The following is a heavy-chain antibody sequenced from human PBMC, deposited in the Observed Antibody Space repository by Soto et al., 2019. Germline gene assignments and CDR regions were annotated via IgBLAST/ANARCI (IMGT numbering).Heavy chain of an antibody. D-gene: IGHD3-22*01. Sequence: GASVEVSCKASGGTFSSYAIRWVRQAPGQGLEWMGGIIPIFGTANYAQKFQGRVTITADKSTSTAYMELSSLRSEDTAVYYCATEINDSSGYRIDYWGQGTLVTVSS. CDR1: GGTFSSYA. CDR3: ATEINDSSGYRIDY. J-gene: IGHJ4*02. CDR2: IIPIFGTA. V-gene: IGHV1-69*06.